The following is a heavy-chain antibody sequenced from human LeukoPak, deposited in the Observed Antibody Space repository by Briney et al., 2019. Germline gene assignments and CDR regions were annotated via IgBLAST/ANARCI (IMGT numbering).Heavy chain of an antibody. CDR3: ARDVGYCSSTSCYRYYGMDV. Sequence: GGSLRLSCAASGFTFSSYAMSWVRQAPGKGLEWVAVIWYDGSNKYYADSVKGRFTISRDNSKNTLYLQMNSLRAEDTAVYYCARDVGYCSSTSCYRYYGMDVWGQGTTVTVSS. V-gene: IGHV3-33*08. CDR1: GFTFSSYA. J-gene: IGHJ6*02. CDR2: IWYDGSNK. D-gene: IGHD2-2*02.